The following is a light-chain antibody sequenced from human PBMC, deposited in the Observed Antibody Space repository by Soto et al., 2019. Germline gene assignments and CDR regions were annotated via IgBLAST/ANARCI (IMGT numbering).Light chain of an antibody. CDR1: QSISSW. Sequence: DIQMTQSLSTLSAYVGDRVIIICRASQSISSWLAWYQQKPGKAPKLLIYKASSLESGVPSRFSGSGSGTEFTLTISCLQSEDFATYYCQQYYSYPPFGQGTRLAI. CDR2: KAS. CDR3: QQYYSYPP. J-gene: IGKJ5*01. V-gene: IGKV1-5*03.